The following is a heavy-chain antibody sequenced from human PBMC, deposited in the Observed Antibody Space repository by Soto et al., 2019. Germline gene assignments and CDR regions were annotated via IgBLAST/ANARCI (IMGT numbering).Heavy chain of an antibody. CDR3: AREFHY. V-gene: IGHV4-4*07. CDR2: IYTSGTT. J-gene: IGHJ4*02. CDR1: CGSISSYY. Sequence: PSETLSLTCTVSCGSISSYYWTWIRHPAGKGVEWMGRIYTSGTTNYNPSPKSRVTMSRDTSKNQFSLKLSSVTAADTAVYYCAREFHYWCQGTLVTVS.